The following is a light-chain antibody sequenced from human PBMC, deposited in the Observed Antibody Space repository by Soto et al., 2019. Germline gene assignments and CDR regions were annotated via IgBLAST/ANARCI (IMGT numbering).Light chain of an antibody. CDR3: SSYAGSSTV. V-gene: IGLV2-23*02. J-gene: IGLJ2*01. CDR1: SSDVGSYNL. CDR2: EVS. Sequence: QSVLTQPASVSGSPGQSITISCTGTSSDVGSYNLVSWYQQHPGKAPKLMIYEVSKRPSGVSNRFSGSKSGNTASLTISGLQAEDEADYYCSSYAGSSTVFGGGTKVTVL.